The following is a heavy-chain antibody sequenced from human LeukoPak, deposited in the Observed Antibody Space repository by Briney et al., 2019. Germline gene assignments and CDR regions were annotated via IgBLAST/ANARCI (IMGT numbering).Heavy chain of an antibody. CDR3: AKGADPDYGGNFHFDY. V-gene: IGHV3-9*01. CDR1: GFTFDDYA. J-gene: IGHJ4*02. D-gene: IGHD4-23*01. Sequence: GRSLRLSCAASGFTFDDYAMHWVRQAPGKGLEWVSGISWNSGSIGYADSVKGRFTISRDNAKNSLYLQMNSLIAEDTALYYCAKGADPDYGGNFHFDYWGQGTLVTVSS. CDR2: ISWNSGSI.